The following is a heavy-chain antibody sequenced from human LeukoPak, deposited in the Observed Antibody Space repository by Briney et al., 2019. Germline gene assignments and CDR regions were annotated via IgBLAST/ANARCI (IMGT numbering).Heavy chain of an antibody. V-gene: IGHV3-7*01. CDR2: IKQDGSEK. D-gene: IGHD4-11*01. J-gene: IGHJ4*02. CDR3: ANTDYYSNYGY. CDR1: GFTFSSYW. Sequence: GGSLRLSCAASGFTFSSYWMSWVRQAPGKGLEWVANIKQDGSEKYYVDSVKGRFTISRDSAKNSLYLQMNSLRAEDMAVYYCANTDYYSNYGYWGQGTLVTVSS.